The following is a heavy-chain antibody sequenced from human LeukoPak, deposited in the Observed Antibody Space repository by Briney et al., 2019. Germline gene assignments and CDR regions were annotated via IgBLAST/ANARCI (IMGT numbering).Heavy chain of an antibody. CDR1: GFTFSSYS. V-gene: IGHV3-48*01. D-gene: IGHD3-3*01. Sequence: GGSLRLSCAASGFTFSSYSMNWVRQAPGKGLEWVSYISSSSSTIYYADSVKGRFTISRDNAKNSLYLQMNSLRAEDTAVYYCAREGLVEYYDFWSGYSKPTHFDYWGQETLVTVSS. CDR3: AREGLVEYYDFWSGYSKPTHFDY. CDR2: ISSSSSTI. J-gene: IGHJ4*02.